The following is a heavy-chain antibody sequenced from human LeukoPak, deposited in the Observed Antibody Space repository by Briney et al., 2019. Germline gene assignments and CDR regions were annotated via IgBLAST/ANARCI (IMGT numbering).Heavy chain of an antibody. CDR2: IYYSGST. CDR1: GGSISSGGYY. V-gene: IGHV4-31*03. CDR3: ARVVAGLGHFDY. J-gene: IGHJ4*02. D-gene: IGHD3/OR15-3a*01. Sequence: PSETLSLTCTVSGGSISSGGYYWSWIRQNPGKGLEWIGYIYYSGSTYYNPSLKSRVTISVDTSKNEFSLKLSSVTAADTAFYYCARVVAGLGHFDYWGQGTLVTVSS.